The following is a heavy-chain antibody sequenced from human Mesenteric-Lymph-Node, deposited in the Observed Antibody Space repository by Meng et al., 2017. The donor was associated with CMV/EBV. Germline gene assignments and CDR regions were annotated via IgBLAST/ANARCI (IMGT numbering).Heavy chain of an antibody. CDR3: AKGGLRELRQTIDY. CDR1: GFTFDDYG. Sequence: GESLKISCAASGFTFDDYGMSWVRQAPGKGLEWVSGINWNGGSTGYADSVKGRFTISRDNSKNTLYLQMNSLRAEDTAVYYCAKGGLRELRQTIDYWGQGTLVTVSS. CDR2: INWNGGST. D-gene: IGHD1-26*01. V-gene: IGHV3-20*04. J-gene: IGHJ4*02.